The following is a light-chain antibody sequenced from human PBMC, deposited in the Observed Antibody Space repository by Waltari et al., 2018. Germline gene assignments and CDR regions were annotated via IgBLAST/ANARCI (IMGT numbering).Light chain of an antibody. V-gene: IGKV3-11*01. CDR1: QSVSRY. CDR2: AAS. Sequence: EIVLTQSPATLSLSPGERATLSCRASQSVSRYLAWYQQKPGQAPRLLIYAASNTATGIPARFSGSGSVTDFTLTISSLEPEDFAVYYCQQRSNWPLTFGGGTRVEIK. J-gene: IGKJ4*01. CDR3: QQRSNWPLT.